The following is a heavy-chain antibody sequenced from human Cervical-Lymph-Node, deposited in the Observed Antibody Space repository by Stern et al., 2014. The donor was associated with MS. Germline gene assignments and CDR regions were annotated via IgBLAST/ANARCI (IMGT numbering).Heavy chain of an antibody. CDR1: GFTLSSYA. Sequence: VQLVESGGGVVQPGRSLRLSCAASGFTLSSYALHWVRQAPGTGLEWVAVVSYDGSDKYYANSVKGRFTISRDNSKNTLDLQMNSLRPEDTAVYYCARVWTTFSVHFYYGMDVWGQGTTVTVSS. V-gene: IGHV3-30*01. J-gene: IGHJ6*02. CDR2: VSYDGSDK. D-gene: IGHD2/OR15-2a*01. CDR3: ARVWTTFSVHFYYGMDV.